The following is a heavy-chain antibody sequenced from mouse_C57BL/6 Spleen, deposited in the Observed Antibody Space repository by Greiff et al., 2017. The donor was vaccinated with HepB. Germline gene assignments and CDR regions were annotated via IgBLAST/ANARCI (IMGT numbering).Heavy chain of an antibody. D-gene: IGHD1-1*01. J-gene: IGHJ3*01. CDR3: ARGNYYGSSPWFAY. CDR2: ISYSGST. V-gene: IGHV3-1*01. CDR1: GYSITSGYD. Sequence: DVKLVESGPGMVKPSQSLSLTCTVTGYSITSGYDWHWIRHFPGNKLEWMGYISYSGSTNYNPSLKSRISITHDTSKNHFFLKLNSVTTEDTATYYCARGNYYGSSPWFAYWGQGTLVTVSA.